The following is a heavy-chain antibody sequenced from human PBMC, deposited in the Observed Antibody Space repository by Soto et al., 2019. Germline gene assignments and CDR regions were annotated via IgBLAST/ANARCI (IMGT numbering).Heavy chain of an antibody. CDR3: AKDGAVD. J-gene: IGHJ4*02. CDR1: GFTFSSYG. CDR2: ISYDGSNK. V-gene: IGHV3-30*18. D-gene: IGHD3-10*01. Sequence: QVQLVESGGGVVQPGRSLRLSCAASGFTFSSYGMHWVRQAPGKGLEWVAVISYDGSNKYYADSVKGRFTISRDNSKNTLYLQMNSLRAEDTAVYYCAKDGAVDWGQGPLVTVSS.